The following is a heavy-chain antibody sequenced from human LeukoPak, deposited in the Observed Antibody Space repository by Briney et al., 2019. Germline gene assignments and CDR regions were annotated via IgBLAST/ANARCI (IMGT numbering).Heavy chain of an antibody. CDR2: IYYSGST. V-gene: IGHV4-39*07. J-gene: IGHJ4*02. CDR3: ARGLDGSGYEPIDY. CDR1: GGSISSSSYY. D-gene: IGHD3-22*01. Sequence: SETLSLTCTVSGGSISSSSYYWGWIRQPPGKGLEWIGSIYYSGSTYYNPSLKSRVTISVDTSKNQFSLKLSSVTAADTAVYYCARGLDGSGYEPIDYWGQGTLVTVSS.